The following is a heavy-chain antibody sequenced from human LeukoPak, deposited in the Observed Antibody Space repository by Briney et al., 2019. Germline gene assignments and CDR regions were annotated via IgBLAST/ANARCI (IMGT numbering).Heavy chain of an antibody. Sequence: GGSLRLSCAASEFAFSSYWMSWVRQAPGKGLEWVANINEDGSVKDYVDSVKGRYTISRDNARNSLYLQMNSLRAEDTAVYYCARGDPTVTTTGSGGLDIWGQGTMVTVSS. J-gene: IGHJ3*02. CDR2: INEDGSVK. CDR1: EFAFSSYW. CDR3: ARGDPTVTTTGSGGLDI. D-gene: IGHD4-17*01. V-gene: IGHV3-7*01.